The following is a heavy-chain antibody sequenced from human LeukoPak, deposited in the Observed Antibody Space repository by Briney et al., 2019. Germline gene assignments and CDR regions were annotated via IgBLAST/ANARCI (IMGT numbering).Heavy chain of an antibody. CDR2: IYHSGGS. Sequence: SETLSLTCTVSGFSISSGYYWGWIRQPPGKGLEWIGSIYHSGGSYYNPSLKSRVTILVDTSKNQFSLNLSSVTAADTAVYYCARAGPVGATPRFDYWGQGTLVTVSS. D-gene: IGHD1-26*01. CDR1: GFSISSGYY. CDR3: ARAGPVGATPRFDY. V-gene: IGHV4-38-2*02. J-gene: IGHJ4*02.